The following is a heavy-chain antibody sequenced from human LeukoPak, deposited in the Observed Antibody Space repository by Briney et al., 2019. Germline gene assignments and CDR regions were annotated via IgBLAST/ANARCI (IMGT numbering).Heavy chain of an antibody. CDR1: GYAFTSYY. V-gene: IGHV1-46*01. Sequence: ASVKVSCKASGYAFTSYYMHWVRQAPGQGLEWMGIINPSGGSTSYAQKFQGRVTMTRDTSTSTVYMELSSLRSEDTAVYYCARDTGDDYVDYWGQGTLVTVSS. J-gene: IGHJ4*02. CDR3: ARDTGDDYVDY. D-gene: IGHD3-16*01. CDR2: INPSGGST.